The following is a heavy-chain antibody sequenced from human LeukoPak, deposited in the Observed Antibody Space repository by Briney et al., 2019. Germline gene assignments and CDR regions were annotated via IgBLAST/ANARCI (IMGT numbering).Heavy chain of an antibody. CDR2: ISSSSSYI. CDR3: QGTYYYDSSGYYYVIGGLYYFDY. D-gene: IGHD3-22*01. V-gene: IGHV3-21*01. J-gene: IGHJ4*02. CDR1: GFTFSSYS. Sequence: GGSLRLSCAASGFTFSSYSMNWVRQAPGNGLEWVSSISSSSSYIYYADSVKGRFTISRDNAKNSLYLQMNSLRAEDTAVYYCQGTYYYDSSGYYYVIGGLYYFDYWGQGTLVTVSS.